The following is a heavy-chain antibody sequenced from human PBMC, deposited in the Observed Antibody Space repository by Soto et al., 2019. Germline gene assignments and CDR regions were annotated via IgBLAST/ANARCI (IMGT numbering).Heavy chain of an antibody. D-gene: IGHD3-16*01. J-gene: IGHJ3*02. CDR1: GFTFSNAW. Sequence: GGSLRLSCAASGFTFSNAWMSWVRQAPGKGLEWVGRIKSKTDGGTTDYAAPVKGRFTISRDDSKNTLYLQMNSLKTEDTAVYYCTTEDYDYIWGSPYAPPRDIWGQGTMVTVSS. V-gene: IGHV3-15*01. CDR3: TTEDYDYIWGSPYAPPRDI. CDR2: IKSKTDGGTT.